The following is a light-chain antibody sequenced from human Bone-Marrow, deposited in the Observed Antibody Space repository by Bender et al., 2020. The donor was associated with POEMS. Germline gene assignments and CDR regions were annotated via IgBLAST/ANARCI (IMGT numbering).Light chain of an antibody. V-gene: IGLV3-21*01. Sequence: SYELTQPPSVSVAPGQTARITCGGNDIGSKNMHWYQQKPGQAPMLVIYYDSDRPSGIPERFSGSNSGNTATLIISRVEVGDEADYYCQVWDSDSDHSLFGGGTKLTVL. J-gene: IGLJ2*01. CDR1: DIGSKN. CDR2: YDS. CDR3: QVWDSDSDHSL.